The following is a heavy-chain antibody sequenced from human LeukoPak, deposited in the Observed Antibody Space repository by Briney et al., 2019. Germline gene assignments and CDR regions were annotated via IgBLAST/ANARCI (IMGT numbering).Heavy chain of an antibody. Sequence: GGSLGLSCAASGFTFSSYSMNWVRQAPGKGLEWVSSISSSSSYIYYADSVKGRFTISRDNAKNSLYLQMNSLRAEDTAVYYCARDNNEAYCGGDCHAFDIWGQGTMVTVSS. D-gene: IGHD2-21*02. CDR3: ARDNNEAYCGGDCHAFDI. J-gene: IGHJ3*02. CDR1: GFTFSSYS. V-gene: IGHV3-21*01. CDR2: ISSSSSYI.